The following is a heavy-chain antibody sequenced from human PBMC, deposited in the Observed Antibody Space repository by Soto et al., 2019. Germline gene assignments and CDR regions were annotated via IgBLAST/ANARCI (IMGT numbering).Heavy chain of an antibody. D-gene: IGHD6-6*01. V-gene: IGHV3-23*01. CDR1: GFIFSNYA. Sequence: EVQLLESGGNLVQPGGSLRLSCAASGFIFSNYAMSWVRQAPGKGLEWVSSISNSGGVTYYADSVKGRFTAFRDNSKNTLYLQMNSLSADDTAIYYCARISEYSNSDSWGQGTLVTVSS. CDR2: ISNSGGVT. CDR3: ARISEYSNSDS. J-gene: IGHJ4*02.